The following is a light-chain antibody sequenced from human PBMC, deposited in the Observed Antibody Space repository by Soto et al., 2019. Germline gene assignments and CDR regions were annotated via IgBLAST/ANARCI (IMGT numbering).Light chain of an antibody. V-gene: IGLV1-40*01. J-gene: IGLJ2*01. Sequence: QSVLTQTPSVSGAPGQRVTISCTGSSSNIGAGYDVHWYQQLPGTAPKLLIYGNSNRPSGVPDRFSGSKSGTSASLAITGLKAEDEADYYCQSYDSCLKVVFGGGTKLTVL. CDR2: GNS. CDR3: QSYDSCLKVV. CDR1: SSNIGAGYD.